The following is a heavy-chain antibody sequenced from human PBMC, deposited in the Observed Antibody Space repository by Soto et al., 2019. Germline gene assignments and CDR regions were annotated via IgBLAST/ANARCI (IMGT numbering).Heavy chain of an antibody. CDR2: MYYNGNI. J-gene: IGHJ5*02. CDR3: ASGGNWFDP. V-gene: IGHV4-59*01. Sequence: PSETLSLTCNVSGGSISNYYWTWVRQSPEKGLEWIGYMYYNGNINYNPSLKSRVTISIDTSKNQFSLTLKSVTAADTAVYYCASGGNWFDPWGQGVRVTAPQ. D-gene: IGHD3-16*01. CDR1: GGSISNYY.